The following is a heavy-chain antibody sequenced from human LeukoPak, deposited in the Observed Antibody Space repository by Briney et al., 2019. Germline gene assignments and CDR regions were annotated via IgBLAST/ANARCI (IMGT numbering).Heavy chain of an antibody. D-gene: IGHD1-26*01. Sequence: SETLSLTCSVSGASISRYYWSWIRQSPGKGLEWIGRIYAGGSANYNPSLQSRVTMSIDTSKNQISLKFSSVTAADTAIYYCSTDREVGRLAPAPTGDYWGQGTLVTVSS. CDR2: IYAGGSA. V-gene: IGHV4-4*07. CDR1: GASISRYY. CDR3: STDREVGRLAPAPTGDY. J-gene: IGHJ4*02.